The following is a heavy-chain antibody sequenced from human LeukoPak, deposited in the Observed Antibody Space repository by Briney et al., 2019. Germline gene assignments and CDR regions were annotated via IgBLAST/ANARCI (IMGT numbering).Heavy chain of an antibody. Sequence: PSGTLSLTCGVSGGSITQTNYWTWVRQPPGKGLEWIGEVNLQGSTNYNPSLMGRVAISVDKSENHVSLQLTSVTAADTAVYYCARGGGVTPVVDAFDIWGQGTMVTVSS. V-gene: IGHV4-4*02. CDR2: VNLQGST. J-gene: IGHJ3*02. CDR3: ARGGGVTPVVDAFDI. D-gene: IGHD4-23*01. CDR1: GGSITQTNY.